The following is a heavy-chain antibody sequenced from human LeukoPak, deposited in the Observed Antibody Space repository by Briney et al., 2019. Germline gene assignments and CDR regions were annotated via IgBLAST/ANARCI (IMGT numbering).Heavy chain of an antibody. CDR2: IYYSGGT. D-gene: IGHD3-22*01. CDR3: ASHSSGYYGSDY. Sequence: TSQTLSLTCTVSGGSINSGGYYWSWIRQHPGKGLEWIGHIYYSGGTYYNPSLKSRVTISVDTSKNQFSLKLSSVTAADTAVYYCASHSSGYYGSDYWGQGTLVTVSS. CDR1: GGSINSGGYY. V-gene: IGHV4-30-4*08. J-gene: IGHJ4*02.